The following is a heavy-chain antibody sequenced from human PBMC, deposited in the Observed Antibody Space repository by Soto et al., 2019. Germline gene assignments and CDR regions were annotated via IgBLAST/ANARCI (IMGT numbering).Heavy chain of an antibody. CDR2: ISSSSSYI. D-gene: IGHD2-21*01. CDR1: GFTFSSYS. CDR3: ATLPAGIPNWFDP. J-gene: IGHJ5*02. Sequence: RLSCAASGFTFSSYSMNWVRQAPGKGLEWVSSISSSSSYIYYADSVKGRFTISRDNAKNSLYLQMNSLRAEDTAVYYCATLPAGIPNWFDPWGQGTLVTVSS. V-gene: IGHV3-21*01.